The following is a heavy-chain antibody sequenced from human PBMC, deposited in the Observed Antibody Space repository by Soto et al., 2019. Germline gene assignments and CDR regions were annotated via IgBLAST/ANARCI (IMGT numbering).Heavy chain of an antibody. CDR1: GFTFSSYW. J-gene: IGHJ6*02. CDR3: ARDAAEYSYGRRYYYYYGMDV. D-gene: IGHD5-18*01. V-gene: IGHV3-7*03. CDR2: IKQDGSEK. Sequence: EVQLVESGGGLVQPGGSLRLSCAASGFTFSSYWMSWVRQAPGKGLEWVANIKQDGSEKYYVDSVKGRFTISRDNAKNSLYLQMNSLRAEDTAVYYCARDAAEYSYGRRYYYYYGMDVWGQGTTVTVSS.